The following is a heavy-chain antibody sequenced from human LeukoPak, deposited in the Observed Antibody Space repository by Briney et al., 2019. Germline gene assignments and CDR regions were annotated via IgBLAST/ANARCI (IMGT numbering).Heavy chain of an antibody. D-gene: IGHD3-22*01. CDR3: AKTGYDSSGYADYFDY. J-gene: IGHJ4*02. CDR2: ISGDGGRT. CDR1: GFTFNRYA. V-gene: IGHV3-23*01. Sequence: GGSLRLSCAASGFTFNRYAMSWVRQAPGKGLEWVSSISGDGGRTYYADSVKGRFTISRDNAKNSLYLQMNSLRAEDTALYYCAKTGYDSSGYADYFDYWGQGTLVTVSS.